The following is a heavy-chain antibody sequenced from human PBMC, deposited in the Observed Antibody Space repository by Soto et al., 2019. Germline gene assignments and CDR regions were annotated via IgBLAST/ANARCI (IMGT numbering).Heavy chain of an antibody. CDR2: AYYSGTT. D-gene: IGHD3-3*01. V-gene: IGHV4-59*13. Sequence: SETLSLTCAVSGASFSGSYWSWIRQPPGEGLEWIGYAYYSGTTVYNPSLKSRVSISVDTSKKYVSLRLNSVTAADTAVYYCAGWSALTQYYFDSWGHGTLVTVSS. CDR3: AGWSALTQYYFDS. J-gene: IGHJ4*01. CDR1: GASFSGSY.